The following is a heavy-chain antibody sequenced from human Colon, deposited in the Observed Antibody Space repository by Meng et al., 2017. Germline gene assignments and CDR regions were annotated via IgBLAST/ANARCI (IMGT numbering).Heavy chain of an antibody. CDR3: AGGRCTTASCYRVDP. D-gene: IGHD2-8*01. CDR1: GYIFTDYF. CDR2: INPNSGGT. V-gene: IGHV1-2*06. J-gene: IGHJ5*02. Sequence: QMQLVQSGAEVRKPGASVKVSCKASGYIFTDYFIHWIRQAPGQGFEWLGRINPNSGGTNFARKFQGRVAMTRDTSTTTTYMELNTLTSDDTAVYYCAGGRCTTASCYRVDPWGQGTLVTVSS.